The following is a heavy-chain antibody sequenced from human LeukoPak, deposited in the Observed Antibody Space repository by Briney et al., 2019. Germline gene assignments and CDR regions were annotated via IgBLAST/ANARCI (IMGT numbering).Heavy chain of an antibody. CDR2: IWYDGSKK. V-gene: IGHV3-33*01. J-gene: IGHJ3*02. CDR3: ARDVAWQQLPPGAFDI. Sequence: PGRSLRLSCAASGFTFSSYGFHWVRQAPGKGLEWVALIWYDGSKKYHADSVKGRFTISRDSSDNTLYLQMNSLRAEDTAVYYCARDVAWQQLPPGAFDIWGQGTMVTVSS. D-gene: IGHD6-13*01. CDR1: GFTFSSYG.